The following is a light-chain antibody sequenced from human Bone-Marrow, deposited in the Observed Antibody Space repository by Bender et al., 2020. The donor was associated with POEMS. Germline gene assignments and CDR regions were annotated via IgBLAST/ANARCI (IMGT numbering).Light chain of an antibody. CDR3: STWDDRLNAWL. CDR1: SSNFGAGYH. CDR2: NNN. J-gene: IGLJ3*02. V-gene: IGLV1-50*01. Sequence: QSMLTQPPSVSGAPGQRVTISCTGSSSNFGAGYHVHWYQQLPGAAPKLLIFNNNNRPSGVPDRFSASKSGSSASLAISGLQSEDAADYYCSTWDDRLNAWLFGGGTKLTVL.